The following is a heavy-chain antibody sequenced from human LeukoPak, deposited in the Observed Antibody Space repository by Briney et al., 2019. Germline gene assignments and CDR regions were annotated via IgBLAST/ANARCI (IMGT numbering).Heavy chain of an antibody. CDR2: IYTSGST. J-gene: IGHJ4*02. CDR1: GGSISSYY. Sequence: NPSETLSLTCTVSGGSISSYYWSWIRQPAGKGLEWIGRIYTSGSTNYNPSLKSRVTMSVDTSKNQFSLKLSSVTAADTAVYYCAREFSYYDILTGYYPTYYFDYWGQGTLVTVSS. D-gene: IGHD3-9*01. V-gene: IGHV4-4*07. CDR3: AREFSYYDILTGYYPTYYFDY.